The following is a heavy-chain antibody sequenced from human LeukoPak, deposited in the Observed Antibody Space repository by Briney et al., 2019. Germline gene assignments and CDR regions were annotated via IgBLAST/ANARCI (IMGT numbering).Heavy chain of an antibody. CDR1: GYTFTGYY. CDR3: ARLYCPSGVCPGL. CDR2: INPNSGGT. D-gene: IGHD2-8*01. J-gene: IGHJ4*02. V-gene: IGHV1-2*02. Sequence: GASVKVSCKASGYTFTGYYMHWVRQAPGQGLEWMGWINPNSGGTNYAQKFQGRFTMTRDTSISTAYMELSRLRSDDTAVYYCARLYCPSGVCPGLWGQGTLVTVSS.